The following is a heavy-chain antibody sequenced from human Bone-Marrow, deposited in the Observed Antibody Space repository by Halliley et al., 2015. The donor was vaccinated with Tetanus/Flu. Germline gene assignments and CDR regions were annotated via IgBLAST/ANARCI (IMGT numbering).Heavy chain of an antibody. J-gene: IGHJ4*02. CDR2: VYPDDSDT. CDR3: ATFEYSSSDFDY. Sequence: WMEIVYPDDSDTKYRPSFQGKVTISADKSINPAYVQWSSLRASDTAMYYCATFEYSSSDFDYWGQGTQVTVSS. D-gene: IGHD6-19*01. V-gene: IGHV5-51*01.